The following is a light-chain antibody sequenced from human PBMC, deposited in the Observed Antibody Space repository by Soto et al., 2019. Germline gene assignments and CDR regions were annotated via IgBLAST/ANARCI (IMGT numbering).Light chain of an antibody. CDR1: QAITNN. CDR2: EES. V-gene: IGKV1-9*01. CDR3: QQVKSYPRT. J-gene: IGKJ4*01. Sequence: DIHLTQSPASLSASVGDRVTIACRASQAITNNLAWYQQKPGNPPKXLIYEESTLHSGVPSRFRGRKVGTQFILTIDSLQPEDCATYDGQQVKSYPRTFCGGTKVDIK.